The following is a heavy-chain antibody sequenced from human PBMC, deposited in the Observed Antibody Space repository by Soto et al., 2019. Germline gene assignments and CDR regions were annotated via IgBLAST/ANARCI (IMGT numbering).Heavy chain of an antibody. D-gene: IGHD3-3*01. CDR3: ARGAYVLRFLEWLFPAPSDGMDV. Sequence: GASVKVSCKASGGTFSSYAISGVRQAPGQGLEWMGGIIPIFGTANYAQKFQGRVTITADKSTSTAYMELSSLRSEDTAVYYCARGAYVLRFLEWLFPAPSDGMDVWGQGTTVTVSS. V-gene: IGHV1-69*06. J-gene: IGHJ6*02. CDR1: GGTFSSYA. CDR2: IIPIFGTA.